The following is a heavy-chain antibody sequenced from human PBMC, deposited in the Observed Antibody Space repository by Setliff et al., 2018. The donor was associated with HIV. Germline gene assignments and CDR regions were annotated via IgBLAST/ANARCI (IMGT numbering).Heavy chain of an antibody. CDR3: ARGGDYDSSGYYVT. CDR1: GGTFSSYA. Sequence: SVKVSCKASGGTFSSYAISWVRQAPGQGLEWMGRIIPILGVPRYAQKFQGRVTITADKSTSTSYMHLSSLRVEDTAVYFCARGGDYDSSGYYVTWGQGSLVTVSS. V-gene: IGHV1-69*04. J-gene: IGHJ4*02. D-gene: IGHD3-22*01. CDR2: IIPILGVP.